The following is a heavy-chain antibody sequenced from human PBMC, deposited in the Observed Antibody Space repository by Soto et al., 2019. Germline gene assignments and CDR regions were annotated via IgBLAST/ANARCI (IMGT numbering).Heavy chain of an antibody. D-gene: IGHD2-15*01. Sequence: QVQLQESGPGLVKPSETLSLTCAVSGGSISSNNWWSWVRQTPGKGLEWIGEIYHSGSTNYNPSHTSRDTISLDKSKNQFSLSLTSMTAADTAVYYCARREGDCRGGSCPFYHYWGQGTLVTASS. CDR2: IYHSGST. CDR3: ARREGDCRGGSCPFYHY. V-gene: IGHV4-4*02. CDR1: GGSISSNNW. J-gene: IGHJ4*02.